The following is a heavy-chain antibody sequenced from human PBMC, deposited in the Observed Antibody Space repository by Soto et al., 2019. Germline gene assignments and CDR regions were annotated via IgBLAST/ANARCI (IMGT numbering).Heavy chain of an antibody. CDR1: GDSINTFY. D-gene: IGHD5-12*01. J-gene: IGHJ4*02. CDR2: IFSSGST. CDR3: AREGSYSAYNFAHGIQLWSFDC. V-gene: IGHV4-4*07. Sequence: SETLSLTCTVSGDSINTFYWCWVRKPAGKGLEWIGRIFSSGSTSFHPSLESRVAMSVDTTKNHFSLNLSSVTAADMAVYYCAREGSYSAYNFAHGIQLWSFDCWGQGALGTVSS.